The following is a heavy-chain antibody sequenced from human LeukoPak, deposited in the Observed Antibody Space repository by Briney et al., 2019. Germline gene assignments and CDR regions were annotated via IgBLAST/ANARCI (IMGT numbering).Heavy chain of an antibody. CDR3: ANKAYYYYYMDA. J-gene: IGHJ6*03. V-gene: IGHV3-23*01. Sequence: PGGSLRLSCAASGFTFSSYAMSWVRQAPGKGLEWVSAISGSGGSTYYADSVKGRCAISRDNSKKNLYLQMKSLRAADAAVSYFANKAYYYYYMDAGGKGPTVTVS. CDR2: ISGSGGST. CDR1: GFTFSSYA.